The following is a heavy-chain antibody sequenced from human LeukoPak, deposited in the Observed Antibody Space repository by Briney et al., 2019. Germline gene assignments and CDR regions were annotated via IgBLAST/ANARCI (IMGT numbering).Heavy chain of an antibody. CDR2: ISYDGSNK. CDR3: AKDQGYCSSTSCPTNYYYGMDV. CDR1: GFTFSSYG. Sequence: GGSLRLSCAASGFTFSSYGMHWVRQAPGKGLEWVAVISYDGSNKYYADSVKGRFTISRDNSKNTLYLQMNSLRAEDTAVYYCAKDQGYCSSTSCPTNYYYGMDVWGQGTTVTVSS. D-gene: IGHD2-2*01. J-gene: IGHJ6*02. V-gene: IGHV3-30*18.